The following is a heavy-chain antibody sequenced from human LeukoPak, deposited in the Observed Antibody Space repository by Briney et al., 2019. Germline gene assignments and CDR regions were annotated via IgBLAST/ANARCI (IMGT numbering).Heavy chain of an antibody. CDR1: GSISNYH. Sequence: PSETLSLTCTVSGSISNYHWSWIRPPPGKGLEWIGYIYYSGSTNYNPSLKSRVTISVDTSKNQFSLKLTSVTAADTAVYYCARRVSSGSDLWGRGTLVTVSS. CDR2: IYYSGST. D-gene: IGHD6-19*01. J-gene: IGHJ2*01. CDR3: ARRVSSGSDL. V-gene: IGHV4-59*01.